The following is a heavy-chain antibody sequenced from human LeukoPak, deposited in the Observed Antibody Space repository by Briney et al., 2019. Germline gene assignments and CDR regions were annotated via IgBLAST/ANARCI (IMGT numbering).Heavy chain of an antibody. Sequence: GGSLKLSCAASGFTFSNYWTHWVRQGPGKGLVWVSRVNNDGSSTAYADSVRGRFTISRDNAKNALYLQMNSLRAEDMAVYYCVGAAANTTPRPWGQGTLVTVSS. J-gene: IGHJ4*02. CDR2: VNNDGSST. CDR3: VGAAANTTPRP. D-gene: IGHD6-13*01. CDR1: GFTFSNYW. V-gene: IGHV3-74*01.